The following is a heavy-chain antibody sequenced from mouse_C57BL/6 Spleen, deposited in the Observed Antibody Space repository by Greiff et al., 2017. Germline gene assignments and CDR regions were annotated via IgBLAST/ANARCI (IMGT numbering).Heavy chain of an antibody. CDR3: AKGRGSSYVNYAMDY. D-gene: IGHD1-1*01. V-gene: IGHV2-5*01. Sequence: VQLQQSGPGLVQPSQSLSITCTVSGFSLTSYGVHWVRQSPGKGLEWLGVIWRGGSTDYNAAFMSRLSITKDNSKSQVFFKMNSLQADDTAIYYCAKGRGSSYVNYAMDYWGQGTSVTVSS. J-gene: IGHJ4*01. CDR2: IWRGGST. CDR1: GFSLTSYG.